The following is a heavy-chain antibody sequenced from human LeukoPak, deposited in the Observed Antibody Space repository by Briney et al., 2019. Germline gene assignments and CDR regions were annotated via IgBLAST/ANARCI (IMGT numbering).Heavy chain of an antibody. J-gene: IGHJ5*02. CDR3: ARLWGGNGYSGGSLNL. D-gene: IGHD3-16*01. Sequence: GGSLRLSCAASGFTFGVYAMHWVRQAPGKGLEWVAVVWYDGRNRDYVDSVKGRFTISKDNSNNMVFLQMDRLRAEDTAVYYCARLWGGNGYSGGSLNLWGQGTLVTVSS. V-gene: IGHV3-33*08. CDR2: VWYDGRNR. CDR1: GFTFGVYA.